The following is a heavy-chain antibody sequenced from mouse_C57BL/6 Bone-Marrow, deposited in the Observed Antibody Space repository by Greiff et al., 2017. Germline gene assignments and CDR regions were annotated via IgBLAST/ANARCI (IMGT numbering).Heavy chain of an antibody. D-gene: IGHD3-3*01. CDR1: GYTFTSYW. Sequence: QVQLQQPGAELVKPGASVKMSCKASGYTFTSYWITWVKQRPGQGLEWIGGIYPGSGSTNYNEKFKSKATLTVDTSSSTAYMQLSSLTSEDSAVYYCARWTAFYAMDYWGQGTAVTVSA. V-gene: IGHV1-55*01. CDR3: ARWTAFYAMDY. J-gene: IGHJ4*01. CDR2: IYPGSGST.